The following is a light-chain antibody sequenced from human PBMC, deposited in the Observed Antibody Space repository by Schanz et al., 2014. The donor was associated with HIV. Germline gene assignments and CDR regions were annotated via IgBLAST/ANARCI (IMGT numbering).Light chain of an antibody. V-gene: IGLV2-14*03. Sequence: QSALTQPASVSGSPGQSITISCTGTSSDIGGYNYVSWYQQHPGKAPKLVIYDVSTRPSGVSNRFSGSKSGNTASLTISGLQAEDEADYYCSSYTSSSTHVVFGGGTKLTVL. CDR1: SSDIGGYNY. CDR2: DVS. J-gene: IGLJ2*01. CDR3: SSYTSSSTHVV.